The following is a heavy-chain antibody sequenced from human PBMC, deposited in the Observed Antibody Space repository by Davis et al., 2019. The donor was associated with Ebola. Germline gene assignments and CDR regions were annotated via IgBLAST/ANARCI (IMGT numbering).Heavy chain of an antibody. D-gene: IGHD2-15*01. CDR2: INPSGGST. J-gene: IGHJ4*02. CDR3: TSWVVAAANDY. V-gene: IGHV1-46*03. Sequence: AASAKVSCKASGYTFTSYYMHWVRQAPGQGLEWMGIINPSGGSTSYAQKFQGRVTMTRDTSTSTVYMELSSLRSEDTAVYYCTSWVVAAANDYWGQGTLVTVSS. CDR1: GYTFTSYY.